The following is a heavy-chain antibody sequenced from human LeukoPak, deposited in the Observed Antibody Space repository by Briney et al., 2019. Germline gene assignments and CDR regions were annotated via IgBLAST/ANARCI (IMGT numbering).Heavy chain of an antibody. J-gene: IGHJ4*02. V-gene: IGHV3-30*02. CDR2: IWYGGSNK. D-gene: IGHD3-9*01. CDR3: AKDVATATTLTGFDY. Sequence: PGGSLRLSCAASGFTFSSYGMHWVRQAPGKGLEWVAVIWYGGSNKYYADSVKGRFTISRDNSKNTLYLQMNSLRAEDTAVYYCAKDVATATTLTGFDYWGQGTLVTVS. CDR1: GFTFSSYG.